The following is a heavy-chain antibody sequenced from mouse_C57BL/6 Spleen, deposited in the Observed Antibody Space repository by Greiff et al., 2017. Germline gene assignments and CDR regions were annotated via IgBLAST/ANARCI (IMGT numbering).Heavy chain of an antibody. CDR2: ISYDGSN. D-gene: IGHD3-3*01. CDR3: ARDEGLAMDY. Sequence: EVKLMESGPGLVKPSQSLSLTCSVTGYSITSGYYWNWIRQFPGNKLEWMGYISYDGSNNYNPSLKNRISITRDTSKNQFFLKLNSVTTEDTATYYCARDEGLAMDYWGQGTSVTVSS. J-gene: IGHJ4*01. CDR1: GYSITSGYY. V-gene: IGHV3-6*01.